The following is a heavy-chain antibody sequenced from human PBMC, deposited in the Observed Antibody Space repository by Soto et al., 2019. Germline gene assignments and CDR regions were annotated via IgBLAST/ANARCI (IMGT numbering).Heavy chain of an antibody. D-gene: IGHD4-17*01. CDR1: GYTFTNYG. CDR2: ISAYNGNS. J-gene: IGHJ4*02. Sequence: QFPLVQSGAEVKKPGASVKVSCKASGYTFTNYGITWVRQAPGQGLEWMGWISAYNGNSNYARKLQGRVTMTTDTSTSTAYMELRSLRSDDTAVYFCARVNGYGDSPFDYWGQGTLVTVSS. V-gene: IGHV1-18*01. CDR3: ARVNGYGDSPFDY.